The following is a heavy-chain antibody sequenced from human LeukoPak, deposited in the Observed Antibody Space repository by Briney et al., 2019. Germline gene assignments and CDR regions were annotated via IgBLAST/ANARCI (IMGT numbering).Heavy chain of an antibody. CDR2: IIPILGIA. Sequence: GASVKVSCKASGGTFSSYAISWVRQAPGQGLEWMGRIIPILGIANYAQKFQGRVTITADKSTSTAHMELSSLRSEDTAVYYCAREEWSSGREFDYWGQGTLVTVSS. V-gene: IGHV1-69*04. CDR1: GGTFSSYA. J-gene: IGHJ4*02. CDR3: AREEWSSGREFDY. D-gene: IGHD6-19*01.